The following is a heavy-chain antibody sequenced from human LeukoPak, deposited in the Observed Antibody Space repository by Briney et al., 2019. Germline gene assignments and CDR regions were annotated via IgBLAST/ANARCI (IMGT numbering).Heavy chain of an antibody. CDR3: ARSHGGCYLVY. D-gene: IGHD2-8*01. V-gene: IGHV3-48*01. Sequence: GGSLRLSCAASGFSFSRYSMNWVRHVPEKGLEWVAYISSISSTIYYADSMKDRFTITRDNAKNSLYQQENRGRTWETTGYKCARSHGGCYLVYWGQGTLVTVSS. CDR2: ISSISSTI. CDR1: GFSFSRYS. J-gene: IGHJ4*02.